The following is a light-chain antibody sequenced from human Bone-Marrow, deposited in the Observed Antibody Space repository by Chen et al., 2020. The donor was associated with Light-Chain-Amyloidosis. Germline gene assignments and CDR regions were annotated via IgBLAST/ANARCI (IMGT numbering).Light chain of an antibody. J-gene: IGKJ4*01. V-gene: IGKV3-20*01. Sequence: EIVLTQSPCTLSLSPGEGANLSCRASQTISSNYLTWYQQKFGQAPRLLIYGSSSRATGIPDRFTGSGSGTDFTLTINRLEPEDFAMYYCQQYGTSPLTFGGGTKVEIK. CDR2: GSS. CDR1: QTISSNY. CDR3: QQYGTSPLT.